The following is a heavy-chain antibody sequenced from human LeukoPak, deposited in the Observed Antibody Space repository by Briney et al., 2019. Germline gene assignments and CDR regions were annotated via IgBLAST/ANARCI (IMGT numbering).Heavy chain of an antibody. CDR1: GGSISSSSYY. CDR3: ARVPGVYYDRLTGYGSGWFDP. CDR2: IYYSGST. Sequence: SETLSLTCTVSGGSISSSSYYWGWIRQPPGKGLEWIGSIYYSGSTYYNPSLRSRVTISVETSKNQFSLKVRSMTAADTAVYYCARVPGVYYDRLTGYGSGWFDPWGQGTLVTVSS. D-gene: IGHD3-9*01. V-gene: IGHV4-39*07. J-gene: IGHJ5*02.